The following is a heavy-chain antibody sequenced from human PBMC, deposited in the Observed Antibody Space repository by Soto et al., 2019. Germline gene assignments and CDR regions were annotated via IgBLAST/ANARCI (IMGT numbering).Heavy chain of an antibody. CDR1: GFTFSSYS. D-gene: IGHD3-9*01. Sequence: GGSLRLSCAASGFTFSSYSMNWVRQAPGKGLEWVSSISSSSSYIYYADSVKGRFTISRDNAKNSLYLQMNSLRAEDTAVYYCARDRADDILTGYYDYYGMDVWGQGTTVTVSS. V-gene: IGHV3-21*01. CDR3: ARDRADDILTGYYDYYGMDV. CDR2: ISSSSSYI. J-gene: IGHJ6*02.